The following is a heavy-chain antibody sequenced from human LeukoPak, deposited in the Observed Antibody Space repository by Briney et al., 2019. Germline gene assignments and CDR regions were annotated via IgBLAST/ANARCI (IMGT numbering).Heavy chain of an antibody. V-gene: IGHV1-69*04. J-gene: IGHJ4*02. CDR2: IIPILGIA. D-gene: IGHD5-24*01. CDR3: AREKEMAQIGDY. CDR1: GGTFSSYA. Sequence: SVKVSCKASGGTFSSYAISWVRQAPGQGLEWMGRIIPILGIANYAQKFQGRVTITADKSTSTAYMELSSLRSEDTAVYYCAREKEMAQIGDYWGQGTLVTVSS.